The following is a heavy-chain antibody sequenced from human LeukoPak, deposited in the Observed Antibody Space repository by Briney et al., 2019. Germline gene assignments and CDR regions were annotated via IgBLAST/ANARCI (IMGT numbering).Heavy chain of an antibody. Sequence: PSETLSLTCTVSCGSISSYYWSWIRQPPGKGLEWIGYIYYSGSTNYNPSLKSRVTISVDTSKNQFSLKLSSVTAADTAVYYCARDRREYCSGGSCRFYGMDVWGQGTTVTVSS. CDR2: IYYSGST. D-gene: IGHD2-15*01. V-gene: IGHV4-59*01. CDR3: ARDRREYCSGGSCRFYGMDV. J-gene: IGHJ6*02. CDR1: CGSISSYY.